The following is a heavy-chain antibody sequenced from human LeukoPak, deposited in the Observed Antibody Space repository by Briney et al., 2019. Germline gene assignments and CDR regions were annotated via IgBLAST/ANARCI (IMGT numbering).Heavy chain of an antibody. J-gene: IGHJ4*02. CDR1: GGSISTYY. Sequence: SETLSLTCTVSGGSISTYYWSWIRQPPGKGLEWIGYNYYSGSTKSNPSLKSRVTISVDTSKNQFSLKLSSVTAADTAVYYCARVPSLEWLFAYFDYWGQGTLVTVSS. CDR2: NYYSGST. D-gene: IGHD3-3*01. CDR3: ARVPSLEWLFAYFDY. V-gene: IGHV4-59*01.